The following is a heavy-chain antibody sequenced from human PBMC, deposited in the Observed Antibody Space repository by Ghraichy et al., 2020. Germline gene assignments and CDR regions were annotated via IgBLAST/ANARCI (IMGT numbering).Heavy chain of an antibody. Sequence: SETLSPTCTVSGGSISSYYWNWIRQPPWRGLEWIGYIYYNGNTNYNPSLKSRVTISKDTSNNQFSLRLSSVTAADTAVYYCARGLNSGHYYYYYYMDVWGKGTTVTVSS. J-gene: IGHJ6*03. CDR2: IYYNGNT. CDR1: GGSISSYY. D-gene: IGHD1-26*01. CDR3: ARGLNSGHYYYYYYMDV. V-gene: IGHV4-59*01.